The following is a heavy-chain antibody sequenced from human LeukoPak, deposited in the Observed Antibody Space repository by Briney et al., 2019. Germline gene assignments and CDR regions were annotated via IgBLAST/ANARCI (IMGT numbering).Heavy chain of an antibody. J-gene: IGHJ4*02. V-gene: IGHV3-30-3*01. Sequence: PGGSLRLSCAASGFTFSSYAMHWVRQAPGKGLEWVAVISYDGSNKYYADSVKGRFTISRDNSKNTLYLQMNSLRAEDTAVYYCARDVLESGSYIDYWGQGTLVTVSS. CDR2: ISYDGSNK. CDR3: ARDVLESGSYIDY. CDR1: GFTFSSYA. D-gene: IGHD1-26*01.